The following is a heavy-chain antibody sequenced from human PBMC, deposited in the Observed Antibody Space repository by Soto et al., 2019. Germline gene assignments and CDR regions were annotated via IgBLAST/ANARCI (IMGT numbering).Heavy chain of an antibody. CDR3: ARDDVLCDGGRCYGVPLDV. D-gene: IGHD2-15*01. CDR1: GFTFSNYV. CDR2: ISGSGDGR. V-gene: IGHV3-23*01. J-gene: IGHJ6*04. Sequence: GGSLRLSCDTSGFTFSNYVMTWVRQAPGRGLEWVSSISGSGDGRSYADSVKGRFTISRDNSEKTLYLQMNSLRAEDTAVYYCARDDVLCDGGRCYGVPLDVWGKGTTVTVSS.